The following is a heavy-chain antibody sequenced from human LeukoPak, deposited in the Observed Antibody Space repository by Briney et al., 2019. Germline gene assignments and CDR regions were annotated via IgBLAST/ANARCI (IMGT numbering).Heavy chain of an antibody. CDR2: MNPNSGNT. J-gene: IGHJ6*03. CDR1: GYTFTSYD. CDR3: ARVGFYDSGAQAGYMDV. D-gene: IGHD3-10*01. Sequence: GASVKVSCKASGYTFTSYDINWVRQATGQGLEWMGWMNPNSGNTGYAQKFQGRVTITRNTSISTAYMELSSLRSEDTAVYYCARVGFYDSGAQAGYMDVWGKGTTVTVSS. V-gene: IGHV1-8*03.